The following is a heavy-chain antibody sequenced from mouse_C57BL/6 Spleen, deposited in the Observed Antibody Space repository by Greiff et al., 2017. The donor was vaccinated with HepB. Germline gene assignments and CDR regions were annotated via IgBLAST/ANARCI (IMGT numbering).Heavy chain of an antibody. CDR2: ISSGSSTI. V-gene: IGHV5-17*01. J-gene: IGHJ3*01. CDR3: ARDSVPWFAY. Sequence: EVHLVESGGGLVKPGGSLKLSCAASGFTFSDYGMHWVRQAPEKGLEWVAYISSGSSTIYYADTVKGRFTISRDNAKNTLFLQMTSLRSEDTAMYYCARDSVPWFAYWGQGTLVTVSA. CDR1: GFTFSDYG.